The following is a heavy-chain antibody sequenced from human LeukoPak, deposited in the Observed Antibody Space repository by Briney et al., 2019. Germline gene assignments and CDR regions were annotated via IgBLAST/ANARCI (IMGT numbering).Heavy chain of an antibody. D-gene: IGHD3-22*01. Sequence: ASVKVSCKASGGTFTSYAISWVRQAPGQGLEWMGGIIPLFGTTDYAQKFQGRVTFTADESTSTAYMELSSLRSEDTAVYYCATDITMMNKWRWWFDPWGQGTLVTVSS. CDR1: GGTFTSYA. V-gene: IGHV1-69*13. CDR3: ATDITMMNKWRWWFDP. CDR2: IIPLFGTT. J-gene: IGHJ5*02.